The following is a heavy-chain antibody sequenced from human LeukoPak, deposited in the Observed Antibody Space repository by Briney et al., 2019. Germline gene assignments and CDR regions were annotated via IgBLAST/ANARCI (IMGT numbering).Heavy chain of an antibody. D-gene: IGHD3-10*01. Sequence: GGSLRLSCAASGFTFSSYSMNWVRQTPGKGLEWVSSISSSSSYIYYADSVKGRFTISRDNAKNSLYLQMNSLRAEDTAVYYCARVLWFGGNYFDYWGQGTLVTVSS. V-gene: IGHV3-21*01. J-gene: IGHJ4*02. CDR3: ARVLWFGGNYFDY. CDR2: ISSSSSYI. CDR1: GFTFSSYS.